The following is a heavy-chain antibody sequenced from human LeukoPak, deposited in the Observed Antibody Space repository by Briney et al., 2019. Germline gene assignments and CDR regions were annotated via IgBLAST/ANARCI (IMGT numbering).Heavy chain of an antibody. Sequence: PSETLSLTCTVSGGSISSYYWSWIRQPPGKGLEWTGYIYYSGSTNYNPSLKSRVTISVDTSKNQFSLKLSSVTAADTAVYYCARTLDIVATTAFDYWGQGTLVTVPS. J-gene: IGHJ4*02. D-gene: IGHD5-12*01. CDR2: IYYSGST. V-gene: IGHV4-59*08. CDR1: GGSISSYY. CDR3: ARTLDIVATTAFDY.